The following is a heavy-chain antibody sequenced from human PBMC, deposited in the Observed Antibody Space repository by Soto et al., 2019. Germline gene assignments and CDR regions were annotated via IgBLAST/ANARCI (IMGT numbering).Heavy chain of an antibody. V-gene: IGHV4-4*07. D-gene: IGHD3-10*01. J-gene: IGHJ6*02. CDR1: DGSISSYD. CDR2: IYTSGST. Sequence: PSETLSITCTVSDGSISSYDWSWIRQPAGKGLEWIGRIYTSGSTNYNPSLKSRVTMSVDTSKNQFSLKLSSVTAADTAVYYCARDGFYGSGNPKYYYYYGMDVWGQGTTVSVSS. CDR3: ARDGFYGSGNPKYYYYYGMDV.